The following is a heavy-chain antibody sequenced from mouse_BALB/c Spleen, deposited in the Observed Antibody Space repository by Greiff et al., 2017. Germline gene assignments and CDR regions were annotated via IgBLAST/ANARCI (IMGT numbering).Heavy chain of an antibody. D-gene: IGHD1-1*01. J-gene: IGHJ2*01. CDR1: GDSITSGY. V-gene: IGHV3-8*02. Sequence: EVQLQESGPSLVKPSQTLSLTCSVTGDSITSGYWNWIRKFPGNKLEYMGYISYSGSTYYNPSLKSRISITRDTSKNQYYLQLNSVTTEDTATYYSARYRDTTVVDYFDYWGQGTTLTVSS. CDR2: ISYSGST. CDR3: ARYRDTTVVDYFDY.